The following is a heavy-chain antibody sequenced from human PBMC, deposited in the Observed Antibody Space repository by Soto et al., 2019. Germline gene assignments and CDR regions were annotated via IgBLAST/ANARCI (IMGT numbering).Heavy chain of an antibody. D-gene: IGHD3-10*01. CDR1: GFTFSSYG. V-gene: IGHV3-33*01. CDR3: ERDRAGAGKVPDY. CDR2: IWYDGSNK. Sequence: QVQLVESGGGVVQPGRSLRLSCAASGFTFSSYGMHWVRQAPGKGLEWVAVIWYDGSNKYYADSVKGRFTISRDNSKNTLYLQMNSLRAEDTAVYYCERDRAGAGKVPDYWGQGNLVTVSS. J-gene: IGHJ4*02.